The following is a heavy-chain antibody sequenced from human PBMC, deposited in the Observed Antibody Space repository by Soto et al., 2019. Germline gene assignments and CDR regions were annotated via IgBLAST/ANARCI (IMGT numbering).Heavy chain of an antibody. CDR1: GYTFTGHY. J-gene: IGHJ4*02. D-gene: IGHD1-7*01. Sequence: QVQLVQSGAEVKKPGASVKVSCKASGYTFTGHYIHWVRQAPGQGPEWMGEISPVTGGTKYAQKFQGRVTMTRDTSFTTVYMELNNLSPDDTAVYYCGRGRSGELVVFYWGQGTLVSVSS. CDR2: ISPVTGGT. V-gene: IGHV1-2*02. CDR3: GRGRSGELVVFY.